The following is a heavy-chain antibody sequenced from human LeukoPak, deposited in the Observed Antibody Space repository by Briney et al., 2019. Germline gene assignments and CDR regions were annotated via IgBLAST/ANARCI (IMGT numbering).Heavy chain of an antibody. CDR3: TRESGAFSPFGF. CDR2: AHLSGAS. CDR1: GGSILTTNW. J-gene: IGHJ4*02. Sequence: NPSETLSLTCAVSGGSILTTNWWSWVRQPPGKGLEWIGEAHLSGASNYNPSLKSRVNMSIDKSKNQLSLELTSVTAADTAIYYCTRESGAFSPFGFWGQGTLVTVSS. V-gene: IGHV4-4*02. D-gene: IGHD1-26*01.